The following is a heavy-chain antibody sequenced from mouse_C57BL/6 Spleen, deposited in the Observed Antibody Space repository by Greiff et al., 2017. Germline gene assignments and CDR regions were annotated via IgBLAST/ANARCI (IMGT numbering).Heavy chain of an antibody. CDR1: GFTFSSYG. CDR2: ISSGGSYT. CDR3: ARLLLPHYYAMDY. J-gene: IGHJ4*01. Sequence: EVMLVESGGDLVKPGGSLKLSCAASGFTFSSYGMSWVRQTPDKRLEWVATISSGGSYTYYPDSVKGRFTISRDNAKNTLYLQMSSLTSDDTAMYYGARLLLPHYYAMDYWGQGTSVTVSS. V-gene: IGHV5-6*01. D-gene: IGHD2-10*01.